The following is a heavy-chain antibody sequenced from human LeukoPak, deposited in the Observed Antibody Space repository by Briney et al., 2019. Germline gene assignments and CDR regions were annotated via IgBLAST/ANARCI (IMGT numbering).Heavy chain of an antibody. CDR2: IYHSGST. Sequence: SGTLSLTCAVSGGSISSSNWWSWVRQPPGKGLEWIGEIYHSGSTNYNPSLKSRVTISLDESKNQCSLKLSSVTAADTAVYYCARHLTSKYSSGWYYVDYWGQGTLVTVSS. CDR1: GGSISSSNW. CDR3: ARHLTSKYSSGWYYVDY. V-gene: IGHV4-4*02. D-gene: IGHD6-19*01. J-gene: IGHJ4*02.